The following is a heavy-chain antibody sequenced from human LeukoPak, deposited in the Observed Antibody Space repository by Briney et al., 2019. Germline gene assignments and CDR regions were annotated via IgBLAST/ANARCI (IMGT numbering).Heavy chain of an antibody. CDR2: ISSSSSYI. CDR3: AREVRINFGLGDWFDP. J-gene: IGHJ5*02. CDR1: GFTFSSYS. V-gene: IGHV3-21*04. D-gene: IGHD3/OR15-3a*01. Sequence: GGSLRLSCAASGFTFSSYSMNWVRQAPGKGLEWVSSISSSSSYIYYADSVKGRFTISRDNSKNTLYLQMNSLRAEDTAVYYCAREVRINFGLGDWFDPWGQGTLVTVS.